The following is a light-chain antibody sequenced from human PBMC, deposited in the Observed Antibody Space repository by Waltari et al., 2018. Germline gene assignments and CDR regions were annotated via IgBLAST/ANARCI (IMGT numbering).Light chain of an antibody. V-gene: IGLV1-40*01. J-gene: IGLJ2*01. CDR2: NTT. Sequence: QSVLTQPPSVSGAPGQTVTISCTGSNSNIGAGYDIHWYQQLPGTVPKLLIYNTTLPPTGAPGRFSGSKFGTSASLVITGLQTEDEADYYCQTYDSSLNGFLIFGGGTRLTV. CDR1: NSNIGAGYD. CDR3: QTYDSSLNGFLI.